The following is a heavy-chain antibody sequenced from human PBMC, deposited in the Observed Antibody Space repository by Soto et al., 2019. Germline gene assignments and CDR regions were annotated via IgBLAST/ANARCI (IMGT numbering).Heavy chain of an antibody. CDR3: VKEGRGYHYYMDV. V-gene: IGHV3-9*01. J-gene: IGHJ6*03. CDR2: INWKSNSI. D-gene: IGHD5-12*01. CDR1: GFTFDDYA. Sequence: EVQLVESGGGLVQPGRSLRLSCAASGFTFDDYAMHWVRQGPGKGLEWVSGINWKSNSIGNADSVKGRFTISRENAKKSPFLQMNSLRPEDTALFYCVKEGRGYHYYMDVWGKGTTVTVSS.